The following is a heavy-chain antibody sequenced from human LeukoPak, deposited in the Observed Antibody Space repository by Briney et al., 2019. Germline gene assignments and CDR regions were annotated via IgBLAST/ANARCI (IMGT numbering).Heavy chain of an antibody. CDR3: AREEVEMSSLYYFDY. Sequence: GGSLRLSCAASGFTFSSYGMHWVRQAPGKGLEWVAVIWYDGSNKYYADSVKGRFTISRDNSKNTLYLQMNSLRAEDTAVYYCAREEVEMSSLYYFDYWGQGTLVTVSS. J-gene: IGHJ4*02. CDR2: IWYDGSNK. CDR1: GFTFSSYG. D-gene: IGHD5-24*01. V-gene: IGHV3-33*01.